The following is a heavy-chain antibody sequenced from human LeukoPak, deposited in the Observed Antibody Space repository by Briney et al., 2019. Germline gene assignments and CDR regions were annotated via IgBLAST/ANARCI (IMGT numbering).Heavy chain of an antibody. CDR1: GFLFSSYT. D-gene: IGHD2-15*01. J-gene: IGHJ4*02. CDR3: AKGDLPYCSGGSCLPDY. CDR2: ITPTSNYI. Sequence: GGSLRLSCAASGFLFSSYTMDWVRQAPGKGLEWVASITPTSNYIYHADSVEGRFTISRDNSKNTLYLQMNSLRAEDTAVYYCAKGDLPYCSGGSCLPDYWGQGTLVTVSS. V-gene: IGHV3-21*01.